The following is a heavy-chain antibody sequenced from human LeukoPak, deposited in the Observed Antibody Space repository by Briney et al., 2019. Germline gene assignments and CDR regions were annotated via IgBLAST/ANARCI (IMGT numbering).Heavy chain of an antibody. Sequence: SVKVSCKASGGTFSSYAISWVRQAPGQVLEWMGGIIPIFGTANYAQKFQGRVTITADESTSTAYMELSSLRSEDTAVYYCARPLETTVTTGYYYYYMDVWGKGTTVTVSS. CDR2: IIPIFGTA. D-gene: IGHD4-11*01. J-gene: IGHJ6*03. V-gene: IGHV1-69*13. CDR1: GGTFSSYA. CDR3: ARPLETTVTTGYYYYYMDV.